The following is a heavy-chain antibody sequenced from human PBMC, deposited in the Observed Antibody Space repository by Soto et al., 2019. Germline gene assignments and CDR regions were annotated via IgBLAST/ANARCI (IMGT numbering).Heavy chain of an antibody. J-gene: IGHJ6*02. D-gene: IGHD4-17*01. Sequence: GGSLRLSCAASGFTFISYGMHWVRQAPGKGLEWVAVIWYDGSNKYYADSVKGRFTISRDNSKNTLYLQMNSLRAEDTAVYYCATGTVTIDYYYYYGMDVWGQGTTVTVSS. CDR3: ATGTVTIDYYYYYGMDV. CDR2: IWYDGSNK. V-gene: IGHV3-33*01. CDR1: GFTFISYG.